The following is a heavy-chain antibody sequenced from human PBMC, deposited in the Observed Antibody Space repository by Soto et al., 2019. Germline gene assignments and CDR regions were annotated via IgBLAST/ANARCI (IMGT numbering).Heavy chain of an antibody. D-gene: IGHD4-4*01. V-gene: IGHV3-15*01. CDR2: IKSKSDGGTT. Sequence: GGSLRLSCAASGFTFRNAWMSWVRQAPGKGLEWVGRIKSKSDGGTTDYAAPVKGRFTISRDDSKNTLYLQMNSLKIEDTDVYYXATDMTTISDLYYGMDVWGQGTTVTVSS. J-gene: IGHJ6*02. CDR1: GFTFRNAW. CDR3: ATDMTTISDLYYGMDV.